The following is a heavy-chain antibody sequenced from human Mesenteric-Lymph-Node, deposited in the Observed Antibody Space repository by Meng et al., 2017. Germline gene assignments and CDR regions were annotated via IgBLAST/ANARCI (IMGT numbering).Heavy chain of an antibody. D-gene: IGHD6-19*01. J-gene: IGHJ4*02. V-gene: IGHV3-23*01. CDR3: ARGGYSSGWGFDY. Sequence: GESLKISCAGSGFTSSSFAMSWVRQAPGKGLEWVSAISGSGGSTFYADSVRGRFTISRDKSKSTLYLQMTSLRAEDTAVYYCARGGYSSGWGFDYWGQGTLVTVSS. CDR2: ISGSGGST. CDR1: GFTSSSFA.